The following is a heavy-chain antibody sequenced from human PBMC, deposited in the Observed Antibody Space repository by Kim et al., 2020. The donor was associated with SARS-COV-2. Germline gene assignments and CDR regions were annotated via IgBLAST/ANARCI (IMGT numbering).Heavy chain of an antibody. CDR3: ARVYSDYGSGSYYSSLDV. Sequence: GGSLRLSCAASGFTFSSYSMNWVRQAPGKGLEWVSSISSSSSYIYYADSVKGRFTISRDNAKNSLYLQMNSLRAEDTAVYYCARVYSDYGSGSYYSSLDVWGQGTTVTVSS. D-gene: IGHD3-10*01. V-gene: IGHV3-21*01. J-gene: IGHJ6*02. CDR1: GFTFSSYS. CDR2: ISSSSSYI.